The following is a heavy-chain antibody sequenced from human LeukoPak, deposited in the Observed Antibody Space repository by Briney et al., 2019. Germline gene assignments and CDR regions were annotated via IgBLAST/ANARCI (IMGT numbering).Heavy chain of an antibody. J-gene: IGHJ4*02. Sequence: GGSLRLSCVASGFSLSNFQMYWVRQDPGKGLEWVAVISYDGSNKYYADSVKGRFTISRDNSKNTLYLQMNSLRAEDTAVYYCAKGLTTVVTPGFDYWGQGTLVTVSS. CDR2: ISYDGSNK. CDR1: GFSLSNFQ. CDR3: AKGLTTVVTPGFDY. D-gene: IGHD4-23*01. V-gene: IGHV3-30-3*01.